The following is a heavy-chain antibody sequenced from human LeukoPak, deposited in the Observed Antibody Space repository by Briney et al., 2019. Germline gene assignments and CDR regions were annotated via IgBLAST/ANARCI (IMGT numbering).Heavy chain of an antibody. V-gene: IGHV4-38-2*02. CDR2: IYYSGST. Sequence: SETLSLTCSVSGYSISSGYYWAWIRQPPGKGLEWIGYIYYSGSTYSNSSLKSRVTISVDTSKNQFSLKLSSVTAADTAVYYCARGDDLWFGELLTVWGQGTMVTVSS. CDR3: ARGDDLWFGELLTV. CDR1: GYSISSGYY. D-gene: IGHD3-10*01. J-gene: IGHJ3*01.